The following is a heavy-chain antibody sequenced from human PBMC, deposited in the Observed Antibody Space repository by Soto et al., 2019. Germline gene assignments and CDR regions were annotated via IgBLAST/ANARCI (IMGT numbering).Heavy chain of an antibody. CDR2: IYYSGST. Sequence: SETLSLTCTVSGGSISSSSYYWGWIRQPPGKGLEWIGSIYYSGSTYYNPSLKSRVTISVDTSKNQFSLKLSSVTAADTAVYYCARDRYDILTGYYNVDPWGQGTLVTVSS. D-gene: IGHD3-9*01. CDR3: ARDRYDILTGYYNVDP. J-gene: IGHJ5*02. CDR1: GGSISSSSYY. V-gene: IGHV4-39*02.